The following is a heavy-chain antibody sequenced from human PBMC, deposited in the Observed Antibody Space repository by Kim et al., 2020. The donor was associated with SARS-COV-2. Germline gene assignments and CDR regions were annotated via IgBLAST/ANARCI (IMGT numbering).Heavy chain of an antibody. CDR3: ARGTRKWLVRGPYDYYMDV. J-gene: IGHJ6*03. V-gene: IGHV4-34*01. Sequence: SETLSLTCAVYGGSFSGYYWSWIRQPPGKGLEWIGEINHSGSTNYNPSLKSRVTISVDTSKNQFSLKRSSVTAADTAVYYCARGTRKWLVRGPYDYYMDVWGKGTTVTVSS. CDR2: INHSGST. CDR1: GGSFSGYY. D-gene: IGHD6-19*01.